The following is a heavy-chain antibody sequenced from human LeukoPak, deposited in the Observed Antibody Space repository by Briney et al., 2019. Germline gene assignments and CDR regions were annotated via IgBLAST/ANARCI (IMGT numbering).Heavy chain of an antibody. CDR1: GGSITSGSYY. CDR2: IYYSGST. V-gene: IGHV4-31*03. CDR3: ARLYDSFRAFDI. D-gene: IGHD2-8*01. Sequence: SETLSLTCSVSGGSITSGSYYWSWIRQYPGKGLEWIGYIYYSGSTYYNPSLKSRVNISVDTSKNQFSLKLNSVTAADTAVYYCARLYDSFRAFDIWGQGTIITVSS. J-gene: IGHJ3*02.